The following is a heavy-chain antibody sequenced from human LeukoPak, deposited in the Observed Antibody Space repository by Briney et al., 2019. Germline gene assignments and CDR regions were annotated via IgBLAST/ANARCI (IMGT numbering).Heavy chain of an antibody. J-gene: IGHJ4*02. CDR2: ISSSSSYI. Sequence: PGGSLRLSCAASGFTFSSYSMSWVRQAPGKGLEWVSSISSSSSYIYYADSVKGRFTISRDNAKHSLYLQMNSLRAEDTAVYYCARDGPGPYGGNSGWGQGTLVTVSS. CDR3: ARDGPGPYGGNSG. V-gene: IGHV3-21*01. CDR1: GFTFSSYS. D-gene: IGHD4-23*01.